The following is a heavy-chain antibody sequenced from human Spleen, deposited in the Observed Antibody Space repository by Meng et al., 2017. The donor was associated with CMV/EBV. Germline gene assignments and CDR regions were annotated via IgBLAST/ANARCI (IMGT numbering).Heavy chain of an antibody. D-gene: IGHD1-26*01. CDR2: IADTRVT. V-gene: IGHV4-38-2*02. CDR3: AREGRAPYFDM. Sequence: SETLSLTCIVSDSSVFDDHFWAWIRQPPGKRPEWIGSIADTRVTYYNPSLQSRLTLSVDPSKKQVSFTLTSVTAADTAVYFCAREGRAPYFDMWGQGTVVTVSS. CDR1: DSSVFDDHF. J-gene: IGHJ3*02.